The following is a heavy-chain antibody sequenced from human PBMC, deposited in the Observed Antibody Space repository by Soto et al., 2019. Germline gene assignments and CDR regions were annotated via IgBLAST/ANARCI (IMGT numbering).Heavy chain of an antibody. Sequence: GESLRLSCAASGFTVSSNYMSWVRQAPGKGLEWVSVIYSGGSTYYADSVKGRFTISRHNSKNTLYLQMNSLRAEDTAVYYCARGDRRYDGYCGGGSCYSAPYYYYYMDVWGKGTTVTVSS. CDR1: GFTVSSNY. D-gene: IGHD2-15*01. CDR2: IYSGGST. CDR3: ARGDRRYDGYCGGGSCYSAPYYYYYMDV. V-gene: IGHV3-53*04. J-gene: IGHJ6*03.